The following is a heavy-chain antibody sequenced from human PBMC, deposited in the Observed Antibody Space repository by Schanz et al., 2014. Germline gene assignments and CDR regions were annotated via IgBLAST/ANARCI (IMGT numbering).Heavy chain of an antibody. CDR1: GFSIRNHD. J-gene: IGHJ4*02. CDR3: ARGTDWNLHY. CDR2: IGTAGDT. V-gene: IGHV3-13*04. Sequence: EVQLVESGGGLVQPGGSLRLSCAASGFSIRNHDMHWVRQATGAGLEWVSAIGTAGDTFYLDSVKGRFTISRDNAKNSMYLHMKSLRGEDTAVYYCARGTDWNLHYWGQGALVTVSS. D-gene: IGHD1-1*01.